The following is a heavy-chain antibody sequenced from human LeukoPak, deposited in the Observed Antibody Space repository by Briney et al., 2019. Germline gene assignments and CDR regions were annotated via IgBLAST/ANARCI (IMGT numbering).Heavy chain of an antibody. V-gene: IGHV3-30-3*01. Sequence: GGSLRLSRAASGFTFSSYAMHWVRQAPGKGLEWVAVISYDGSNKYYADSVKGRFTISRDNSKNTLYLQMNSLRAEDTAVYYCARDGTTLDAFDIWGQGTMVTVSS. J-gene: IGHJ3*02. CDR3: ARDGTTLDAFDI. CDR2: ISYDGSNK. CDR1: GFTFSSYA. D-gene: IGHD1-7*01.